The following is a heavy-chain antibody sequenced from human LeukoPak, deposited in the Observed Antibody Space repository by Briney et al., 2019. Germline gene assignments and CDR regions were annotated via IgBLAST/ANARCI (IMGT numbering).Heavy chain of an antibody. CDR2: IIGSGGST. J-gene: IGHJ5*02. CDR1: GFTFSSYA. Sequence: GSLRLSCAASGFTFSSYAMSWVRPAPGKGLEWVSAIIGSGGSTYYADSVKGRFTISRDNSKNTLYLQINSLRAEDTAVYYCAKDLSIAARRFAPWGQGTLVTVSS. V-gene: IGHV3-23*01. CDR3: AKDLSIAARRFAP. D-gene: IGHD6-6*01.